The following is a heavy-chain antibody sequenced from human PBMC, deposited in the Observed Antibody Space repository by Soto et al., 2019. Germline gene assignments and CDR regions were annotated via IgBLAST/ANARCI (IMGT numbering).Heavy chain of an antibody. V-gene: IGHV4-39*07. Sequence: PSETLSLTCTVSGDSITSNSYFWAWIRQPPGKGLEWIGEINHSGSTNYNPSLKSRVTISVDTSKNQFSLKLSSVTAADTAVYYCARGRSYYDSASPNRSFDIWGQGTMVTVSS. CDR3: ARGRSYYDSASPNRSFDI. CDR1: GDSITSNSYF. CDR2: INHSGST. J-gene: IGHJ3*02. D-gene: IGHD3-22*01.